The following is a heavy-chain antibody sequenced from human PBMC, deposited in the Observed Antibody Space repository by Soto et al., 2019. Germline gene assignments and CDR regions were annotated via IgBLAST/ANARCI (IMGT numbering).Heavy chain of an antibody. CDR2: INPNSSGT. Sequence: ASVKVSCKASGYSLRGNYIHWVRQTPGQGLEWMEWINPNSSGTVYAQKFQGRVTMTRDTSLTTVYMQLNRLTSDDSAVYYCARDLIVDGPDNYAMDVWGQGTTVTVSS. D-gene: IGHD3-22*01. CDR1: GYSLRGNY. J-gene: IGHJ6*02. V-gene: IGHV1-2*02. CDR3: ARDLIVDGPDNYAMDV.